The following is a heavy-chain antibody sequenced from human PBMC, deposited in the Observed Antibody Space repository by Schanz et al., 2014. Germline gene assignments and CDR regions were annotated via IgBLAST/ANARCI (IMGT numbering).Heavy chain of an antibody. J-gene: IGHJ4*02. D-gene: IGHD3-3*01. V-gene: IGHV3-30*19. CDR3: VRDSFFAFDY. Sequence: VQLVESGGGVVQPGRSLRLSCAASGFTFSSYALHWVRQAPGKGLEWVAFVPFDGSQKFYADSVKGRFTMSRDNAKNSVFLQMNSLRAEDTAVYYCVRDSFFAFDYWGQGTLGTVSS. CDR2: VPFDGSQK. CDR1: GFTFSSYA.